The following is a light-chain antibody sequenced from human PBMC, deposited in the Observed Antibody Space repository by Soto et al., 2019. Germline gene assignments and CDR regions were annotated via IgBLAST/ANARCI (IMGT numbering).Light chain of an antibody. V-gene: IGKV1D-12*01. CDR1: QAISTW. Sequence: DIPMTQSPSSVSASVGDRVTITCRASQAISTWLAWYQQKPGKAPKLLIYAASNLQTGVPSRFSGRGSGTDFTLTISSLQPEDFATYYCQQANSFPRTFGQGTKVEIK. CDR2: AAS. CDR3: QQANSFPRT. J-gene: IGKJ1*01.